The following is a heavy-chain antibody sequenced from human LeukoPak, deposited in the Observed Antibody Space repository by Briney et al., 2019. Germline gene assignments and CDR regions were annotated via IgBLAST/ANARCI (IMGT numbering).Heavy chain of an antibody. D-gene: IGHD2-15*01. CDR2: IYTSGST. Sequence: SEALSLTCTVSGGSISSYYWSWIRQPAGKGLEWIGRIYTSGSTNYNPSLKSRVTMSVDTSKNQFSLKLSSVTAADTAVYYCARGTPTPIPHWFDPWGQGTLVTVSS. J-gene: IGHJ5*02. CDR1: GGSISSYY. CDR3: ARGTPTPIPHWFDP. V-gene: IGHV4-4*07.